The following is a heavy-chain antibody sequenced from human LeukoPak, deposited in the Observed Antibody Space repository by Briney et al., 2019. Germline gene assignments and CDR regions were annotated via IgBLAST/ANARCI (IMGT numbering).Heavy chain of an antibody. Sequence: GESLKISCKGSGYSFTIYWIGWVRQMPGKGLEWMGIIYPGDSDTRYSPSFQGQVTISADKSINTVYLQWSSLKASDTAMYYCARRSPLSGDGFGIWGQGTMVTVSS. J-gene: IGHJ3*02. CDR3: ARRSPLSGDGFGI. D-gene: IGHD3-10*01. CDR1: GYSFTIYW. CDR2: IYPGDSDT. V-gene: IGHV5-51*01.